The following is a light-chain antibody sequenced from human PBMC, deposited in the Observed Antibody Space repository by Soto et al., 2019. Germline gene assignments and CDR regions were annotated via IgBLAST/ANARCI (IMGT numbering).Light chain of an antibody. CDR1: SSDLGSYNL. CDR2: EGS. J-gene: IGLJ2*01. CDR3: CSYAGSLVV. Sequence: QSPLTQPASGSGSPGQSITIACTGTSSDLGSYNLVSWYQQHPGKAPKLMIYEGSKRPSGISNRFYGSKSGNTASLTISGLQAEDEADYYCCSYAGSLVVFGVGTKVTVL. V-gene: IGLV2-23*01.